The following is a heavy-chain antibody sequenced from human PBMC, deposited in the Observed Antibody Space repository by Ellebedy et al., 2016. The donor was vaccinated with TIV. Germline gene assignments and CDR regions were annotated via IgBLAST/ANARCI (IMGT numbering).Heavy chain of an antibody. D-gene: IGHD1-14*01. Sequence: GSLRLXXSVSGGSISDHYCIWTRQAPGKGLEWIGYIYKNGSTNYNPSLKSRVTMSSDTSKNQFSLRLTSVTAADTAMYYCARESHRGGFHYWGQGALVAVSS. CDR2: IYKNGST. V-gene: IGHV4-59*11. CDR3: ARESHRGGFHY. J-gene: IGHJ4*02. CDR1: GGSISDHY.